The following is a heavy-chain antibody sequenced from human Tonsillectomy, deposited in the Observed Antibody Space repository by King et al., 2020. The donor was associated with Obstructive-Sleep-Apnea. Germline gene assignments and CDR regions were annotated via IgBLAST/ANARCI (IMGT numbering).Heavy chain of an antibody. CDR2: ISSSSTYI. Sequence: VQLVESGGGLVKPGGSLRLSCAASGFTFSTYSMNWVRQAPGKGLEWVSSISSSSTYIYYAGSMKGRVTISRDNAKNSLYLQMNSLRAEDTAVYYCARDLGRELRRTYYYYYGMDVWGQGTAVTVSS. CDR3: ARDLGRELRRTYYYYYGMDV. D-gene: IGHD1-26*01. V-gene: IGHV3-21*06. CDR1: GFTFSTYS. J-gene: IGHJ6*02.